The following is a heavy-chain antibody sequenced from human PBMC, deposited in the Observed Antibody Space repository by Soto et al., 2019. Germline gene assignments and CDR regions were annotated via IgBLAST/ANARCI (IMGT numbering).Heavy chain of an antibody. Sequence: QVQLQESGPGLVKPSETLSLTCTVSAGSISSYYWSWIRQPPGKGLEWIGYIYYSGSTNYNPSLKSRVTISIDTSKNQFSLKLSSVTAADTAVYYCATVGTTGTLDYWGQGTLVTVSS. D-gene: IGHD1-1*01. J-gene: IGHJ4*02. CDR1: AGSISSYY. V-gene: IGHV4-59*08. CDR2: IYYSGST. CDR3: ATVGTTGTLDY.